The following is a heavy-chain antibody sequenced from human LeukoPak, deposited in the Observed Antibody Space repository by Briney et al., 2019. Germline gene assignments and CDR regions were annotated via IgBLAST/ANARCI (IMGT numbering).Heavy chain of an antibody. CDR2: ISGSGGST. Sequence: GGSLRLSCAASGFTFGSYAMSWVRQAPGKGLEWVSAISGSGGSTYYADSVKGRFTISRDNSKNTLYLQMNSLRAEDTAVYYCAKDQDRKKIAVAGIDYWGQGTLVTVSS. D-gene: IGHD6-19*01. V-gene: IGHV3-23*01. CDR3: AKDQDRKKIAVAGIDY. CDR1: GFTFGSYA. J-gene: IGHJ4*02.